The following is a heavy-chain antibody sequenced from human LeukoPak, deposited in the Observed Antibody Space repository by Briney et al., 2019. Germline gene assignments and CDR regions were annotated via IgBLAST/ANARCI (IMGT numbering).Heavy chain of an antibody. CDR2: ISSSGSTI. V-gene: IGHV3-48*03. D-gene: IGHD2-21*01. CDR1: GFTFSSYE. CDR3: AREAHIVDSFDY. J-gene: IGHJ4*02. Sequence: GGSLRLSCAASGFTFSSYEMNWVRQAPGKGLEWVSYISSSGSTIYYADSVKGRFTISRDNAKNSLYLQMNSLRAEDTAVYYCAREAHIVDSFDYWGQGTLVTVSS.